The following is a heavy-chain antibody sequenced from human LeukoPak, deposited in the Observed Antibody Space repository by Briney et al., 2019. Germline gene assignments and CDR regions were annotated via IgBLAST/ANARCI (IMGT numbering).Heavy chain of an antibody. D-gene: IGHD3-22*01. CDR1: GGTFSSYA. CDR3: ARDQRVYYYDSSGYYTYFDY. J-gene: IGHJ4*02. Sequence: ASVKVSCKASGGTFSSYAISWVRQAPGQGLEWMGGIIPIFGTANYAQKFQGRVTITADESTSTAYMELSSLRSEDTAVYYCARDQRVYYYDSSGYYTYFDYWGQGTLVTVSS. CDR2: IIPIFGTA. V-gene: IGHV1-69*13.